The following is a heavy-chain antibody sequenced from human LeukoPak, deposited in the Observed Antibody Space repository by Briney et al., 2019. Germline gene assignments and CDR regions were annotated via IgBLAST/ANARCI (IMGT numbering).Heavy chain of an antibody. CDR3: ARGSSYYYDSSGYYPFDY. CDR2: INSDGSST. Sequence: GGSLRLSCAASGFTFSSYWMHWVRQAPGKGLVWVSRINSDGSSTSYADSVKGRFTISRDNAKNTLYLQMNSLRAEDTAVYYCARGSSYYYDSSGYYPFDYWGQGTLVTVSS. CDR1: GFTFSSYW. V-gene: IGHV3-74*01. J-gene: IGHJ4*02. D-gene: IGHD3-22*01.